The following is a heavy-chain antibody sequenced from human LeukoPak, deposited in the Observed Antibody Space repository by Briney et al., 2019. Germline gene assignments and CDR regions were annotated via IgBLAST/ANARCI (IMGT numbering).Heavy chain of an antibody. V-gene: IGHV4-34*01. J-gene: IGHJ6*02. CDR3: ARAPYDFWSGRHYNYYGMDV. Sequence: SETLSLTCAVYGGSFSVYYWSWIRQPPGKGLEWIGEINHSGSTNYNPSLKSRVTISVDTSKNQFSLKLSSVTAADTAVYYCARAPYDFWSGRHYNYYGMDVWGQGTTVTVSS. CDR2: INHSGST. CDR1: GGSFSVYY. D-gene: IGHD3-3*01.